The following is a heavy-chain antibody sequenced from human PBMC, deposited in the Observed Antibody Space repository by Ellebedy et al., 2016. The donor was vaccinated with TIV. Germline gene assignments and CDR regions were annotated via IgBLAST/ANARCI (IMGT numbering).Heavy chain of an antibody. CDR2: IKQDGSEK. Sequence: GGSLRLXXAASGFTFSSYWMSWVRQAPGKGLEWVANIKQDGSEKYYVDSVKGRFTISRDNAKNSLYLQMNSLRAEDTAVYYCAREPIYYYDSSGYVRRAGVGFDYWGQGTLVTVSS. CDR1: GFTFSSYW. CDR3: AREPIYYYDSSGYVRRAGVGFDY. D-gene: IGHD3-22*01. J-gene: IGHJ4*02. V-gene: IGHV3-7*03.